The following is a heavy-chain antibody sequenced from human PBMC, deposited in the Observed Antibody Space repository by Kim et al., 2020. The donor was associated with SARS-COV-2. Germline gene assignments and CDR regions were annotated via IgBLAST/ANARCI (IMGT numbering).Heavy chain of an antibody. V-gene: IGHV3-21*01. CDR3: ARDSSGWYRGSYYYYMDV. CDR2: ISSSSSYI. D-gene: IGHD6-19*01. J-gene: IGHJ6*03. Sequence: GGSLRLSCAASGFTFSSYSMNWVRQAPGKGLEWVSSISSSSSYIYYADSVKGRFTISRDNAKNSLYLQMNSLRAEDTAVYYCARDSSGWYRGSYYYYMDVWGKGTTVTVSS. CDR1: GFTFSSYS.